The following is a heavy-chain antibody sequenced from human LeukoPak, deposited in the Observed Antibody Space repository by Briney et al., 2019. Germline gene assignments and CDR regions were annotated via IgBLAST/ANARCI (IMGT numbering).Heavy chain of an antibody. V-gene: IGHV3-30*03. Sequence: GGSLRLSCAASGFTFSSYGMHWVRQAPSKGLEWVAVISYDGSNKYYADSVKGRFAISRDNAKNSLYLQMNSLRAEDAALYYCASGGHSGWIGNFDYWGQGTLVTVSS. CDR3: ASGGHSGWIGNFDY. CDR1: GFTFSSYG. J-gene: IGHJ4*02. D-gene: IGHD4-23*01. CDR2: ISYDGSNK.